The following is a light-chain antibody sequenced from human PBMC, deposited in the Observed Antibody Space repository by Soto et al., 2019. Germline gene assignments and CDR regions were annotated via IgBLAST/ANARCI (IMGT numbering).Light chain of an antibody. CDR2: GNS. CDR1: SSNIGAGYD. V-gene: IGLV1-40*01. CDR3: QSYDSSLSGSKV. J-gene: IGLJ1*01. Sequence: QSVLTQPPSVSGAPGQRVTISCTGSSSNIGAGYDVHWYQQLPGTAPKLLIYGNSNRPSGAPDRFSGSKSGTSASLAITGLQAEAEADYYYQSYDSSLSGSKVFGTGTKVTVL.